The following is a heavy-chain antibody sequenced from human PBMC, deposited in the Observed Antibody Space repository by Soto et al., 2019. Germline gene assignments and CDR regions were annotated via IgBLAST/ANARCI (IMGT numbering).Heavy chain of an antibody. V-gene: IGHV1-18*01. CDR2: ISGYNGNT. Sequence: QVQLVQSGAEVKKPGASVKVSCKASGYTFTKYGFTWVRQAPGQGLEWMGWISGYNGNTNYAQKFQDRVTMTTDTSTSTAYMELSSLRSDDTAVYYCARDLNIVLKGLRYYFDYWGQGTLVTVSS. CDR3: ARDLNIVLKGLRYYFDY. D-gene: IGHD2-8*01. J-gene: IGHJ4*02. CDR1: GYTFTKYG.